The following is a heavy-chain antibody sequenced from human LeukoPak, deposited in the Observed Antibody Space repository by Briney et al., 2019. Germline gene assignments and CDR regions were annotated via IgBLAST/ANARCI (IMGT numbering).Heavy chain of an antibody. CDR2: IYHSGST. CDR3: ARGLSYSSGCHFDY. D-gene: IGHD6-19*01. Sequence: MSSETLSLTCAVSGGSISSGGYSWSWIRQPPGKGLEWIGYIYHSGSTYYNPSLKSRVTISVDTSKNQFSLKLSSVTAADTAVYYCARGLSYSSGCHFDYWGQGTLVTVSS. J-gene: IGHJ4*02. CDR1: GGSISSGGYS. V-gene: IGHV4-30-2*01.